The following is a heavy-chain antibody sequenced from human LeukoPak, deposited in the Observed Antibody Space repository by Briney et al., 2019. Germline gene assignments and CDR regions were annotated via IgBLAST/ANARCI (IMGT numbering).Heavy chain of an antibody. Sequence: GGSLRLSCAASGFTFSSYWMSWVRQAPGKGLEWVANIKQDGSEKYYVDSVKGRFTISRDNAKNSLYLQMNSLRAEGTAVYYCARTFPTVVTPTEYFQHWGQGTLVTVSS. CDR1: GFTFSSYW. D-gene: IGHD2-21*02. J-gene: IGHJ1*01. CDR3: ARTFPTVVTPTEYFQH. CDR2: IKQDGSEK. V-gene: IGHV3-7*01.